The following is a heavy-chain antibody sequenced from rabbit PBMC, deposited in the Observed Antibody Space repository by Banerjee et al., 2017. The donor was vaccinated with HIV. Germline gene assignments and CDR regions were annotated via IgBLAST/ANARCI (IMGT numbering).Heavy chain of an antibody. CDR2: IYTGNGNT. CDR1: GFSFSSSYW. V-gene: IGHV1S40*01. Sequence: QSLEESGGDLVKPGASLTLTCTASGFSFSSSYWICWVRQAPGKGLEWIGCIYTGNGNTHYASWAKGRFTISKTSSTTVTLQMTSLTAADTATYFCARDAGSYAYIDGYFNLWGPGTLVTVS. D-gene: IGHD6-1*01. J-gene: IGHJ4*01. CDR3: ARDAGSYAYIDGYFNL.